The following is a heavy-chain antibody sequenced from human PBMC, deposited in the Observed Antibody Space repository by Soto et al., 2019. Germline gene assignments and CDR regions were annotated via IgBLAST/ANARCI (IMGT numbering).Heavy chain of an antibody. CDR3: ARYDRYNWNDEKDGYDAFDI. Sequence: PGGSLRLSCAASGFTFSDYYMSWIRQAPGKGLEWVSYISSSGSTIYYADSVKGRFTISRDNAKNSLYLQMNSLRAEDTAVYYCARYDRYNWNDEKDGYDAFDIWGQGTMVTVSS. D-gene: IGHD1-20*01. J-gene: IGHJ3*02. CDR2: ISSSGSTI. V-gene: IGHV3-11*01. CDR1: GFTFSDYY.